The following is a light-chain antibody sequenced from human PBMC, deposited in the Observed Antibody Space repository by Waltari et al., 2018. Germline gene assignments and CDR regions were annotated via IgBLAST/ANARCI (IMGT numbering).Light chain of an antibody. J-gene: IGKJ2*01. V-gene: IGKV3-20*01. CDR2: GAS. Sequence: EIVLTQSPDTLSLSTGERATLSCRASQRVSSDSLAWYQQKHGQAPRLLIYGASSRATGIPDRFSGSGSGTDFTLTVSRLEPEDFAVYYCQQYGSSPYTFGQGTKVDIK. CDR1: QRVSSDS. CDR3: QQYGSSPYT.